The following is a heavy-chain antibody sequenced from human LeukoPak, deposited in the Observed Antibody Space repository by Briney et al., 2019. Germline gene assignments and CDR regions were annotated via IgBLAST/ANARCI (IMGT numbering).Heavy chain of an antibody. D-gene: IGHD3-9*01. CDR1: GGSISNSY. Sequence: SETLSLTCTVSGGSISNSYWSWIRQPPGKGLEWIGYIYYSGSTNYNPSLTSRVTISLNTSKNQFSLKLSSVTAADTAVYYCARASGTYYDILTGYYGIWYYYYGMDVWAKGPRSPSP. V-gene: IGHV4-59*08. J-gene: IGHJ6*02. CDR3: ARASGTYYDILTGYYGIWYYYYGMDV. CDR2: IYYSGST.